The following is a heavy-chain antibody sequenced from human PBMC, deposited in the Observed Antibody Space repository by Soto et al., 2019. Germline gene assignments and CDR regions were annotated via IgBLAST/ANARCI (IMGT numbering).Heavy chain of an antibody. CDR1: GFTFSSYA. CDR3: ARGYSGYDFPFDY. CDR2: ISYDGSNK. Sequence: QVQLVESGGGVVQPGRSLRLSCAASGFTFSSYAMHWVRQAPGKGLEWVAVISYDGSNKYYADSVKGRFTISRDNSKNTLYLQMNSLRAEDTAVYYCARGYSGYDFPFDYWGQGTLVTVSS. J-gene: IGHJ4*02. V-gene: IGHV3-30-3*01. D-gene: IGHD5-12*01.